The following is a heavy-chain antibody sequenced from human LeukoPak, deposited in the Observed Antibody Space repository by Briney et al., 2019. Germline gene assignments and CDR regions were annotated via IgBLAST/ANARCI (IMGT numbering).Heavy chain of an antibody. CDR3: ARDSGGSLAWFDP. V-gene: IGHV4-59*01. Sequence: SETLSLTCAVSGGSISSYYWSWIRQPPGKGLEWIGYVYYSGSTNYNPSLKSRATMSLDTSKNHFPPKLSSVTAADTAVYYCARDSGGSLAWFDPWGQGTLVTVSS. CDR1: GGSISSYY. CDR2: VYYSGST. J-gene: IGHJ5*02.